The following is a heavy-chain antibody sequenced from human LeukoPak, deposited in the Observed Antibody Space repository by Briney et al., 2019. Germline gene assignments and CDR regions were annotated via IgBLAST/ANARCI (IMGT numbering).Heavy chain of an antibody. CDR3: AKAGGLRYFDWTMGGIFDY. CDR2: ISRSGGST. D-gene: IGHD3-9*01. V-gene: IGHV3-23*01. CDR1: GFTFSSYA. Sequence: PGGSLRLSCAASGFTFSSYAMSWVRQAPGKGLEWVSAISRSGGSTYYADSVKGRFTISRDNSKNTLYLQMNSLRAEDTAVYYCAKAGGLRYFDWTMGGIFDYWGQGTLVTVSS. J-gene: IGHJ4*02.